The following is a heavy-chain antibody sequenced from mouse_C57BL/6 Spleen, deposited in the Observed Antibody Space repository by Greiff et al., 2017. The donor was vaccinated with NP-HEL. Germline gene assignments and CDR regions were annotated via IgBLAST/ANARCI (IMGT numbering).Heavy chain of an antibody. V-gene: IGHV1-82*01. CDR3: AIQRRLYFDY. J-gene: IGHJ2*01. CDR2: IYPGDGDT. Sequence: QVQLQQSGPELVKPGASVKISCKASGYAFSSSWMNWVKQRPGKGLEWIGRIYPGDGDTNYNGKFKGKATLTADKSSSTAYMQLSSLTSEDSAVYFCAIQRRLYFDYWGQGTTLTVSS. CDR1: GYAFSSSW. D-gene: IGHD3-2*02.